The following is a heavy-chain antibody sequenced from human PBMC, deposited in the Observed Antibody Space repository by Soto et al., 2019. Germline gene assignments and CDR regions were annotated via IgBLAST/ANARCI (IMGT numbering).Heavy chain of an antibody. V-gene: IGHV4-59*01. CDR1: GGSISSYY. Sequence: QVQLQESGPGLVKPSDTLSLTCTDSGGSISSYYWRLIRQPPGKGLEWIWYTYYSGSTNYNPSLKRRVTVSVDTSNTPFAPRLSSGTAADTAVYNLARVWGGAFDIWGQGTMVTVSS. D-gene: IGHD3-10*01. J-gene: IGHJ3*02. CDR3: ARVWGGAFDI. CDR2: TYYSGST.